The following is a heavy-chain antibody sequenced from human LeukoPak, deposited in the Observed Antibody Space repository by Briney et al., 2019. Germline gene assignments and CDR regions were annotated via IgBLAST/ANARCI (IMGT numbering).Heavy chain of an antibody. CDR3: AKDVGYCSGGSCYFGMIDY. J-gene: IGHJ4*02. V-gene: IGHV3-23*01. CDR2: ISGSVGST. CDR1: GFTFSSYA. Sequence: GGSLRLSCAASGFTFSSYAMSWVRQAPGKGLEWVSAISGSVGSTYYAYSVKGRFTISRDNSKNTLYLQMNSLRAEDTAVYYCAKDVGYCSGGSCYFGMIDYWGQGTLVTVSS. D-gene: IGHD2-15*01.